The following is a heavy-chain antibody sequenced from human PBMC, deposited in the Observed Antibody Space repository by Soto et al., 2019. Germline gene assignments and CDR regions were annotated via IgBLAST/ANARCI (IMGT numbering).Heavy chain of an antibody. D-gene: IGHD3-16*01. J-gene: IGHJ4*02. CDR3: VSLRGGSH. Sequence: GSLRLSCAASGFTVRSNYMSWVRQAPGKGLKWVSIIYSGGSTYYADSVKGRFTISRDNSKNMLYLQMNSLRAEDTAVYYCVSLRGGSHWGQGTLVTVSS. V-gene: IGHV3-66*01. CDR1: GFTVRSNY. CDR2: IYSGGST.